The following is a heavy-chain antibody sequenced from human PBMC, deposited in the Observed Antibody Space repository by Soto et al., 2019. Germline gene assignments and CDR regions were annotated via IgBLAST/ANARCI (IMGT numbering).Heavy chain of an antibody. D-gene: IGHD3-3*01. CDR1: GGSISSSSYY. CDR2: MSDSGST. CDR3: ARGHGGITIFGAPGHFDY. J-gene: IGHJ4*02. V-gene: IGHV4-39*01. Sequence: QLQLQESGPGLVKPSETLSLTCTVSGGSISSSSYYWGWIRQPPGKGLEWIGSMSDSGSTYYNPSLKSRVTISADTPRNQFYMKLRSVTAADTSVYYCARGHGGITIFGAPGHFDYWGQGALVTVSS.